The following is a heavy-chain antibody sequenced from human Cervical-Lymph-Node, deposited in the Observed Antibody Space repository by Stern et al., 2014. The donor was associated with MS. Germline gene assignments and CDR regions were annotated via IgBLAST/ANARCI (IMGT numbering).Heavy chain of an antibody. V-gene: IGHV1-69*01. D-gene: IGHD6-13*01. CDR2: IFPVFGTP. CDR1: GGTFSKFP. CDR3: ALSSETSDRWYSLGYDL. Sequence: HVQLMQSGAEVTKPGSSVKVSCKASGGTFSKFPSSWVRQAPGTGLEWMGGIFPVFGTPTYAQEFRGRVTITADVSTSTVYMELSSLRSDDTAVYYCALSSETSDRWYSLGYDLWGQGTLVTVSS. J-gene: IGHJ5*02.